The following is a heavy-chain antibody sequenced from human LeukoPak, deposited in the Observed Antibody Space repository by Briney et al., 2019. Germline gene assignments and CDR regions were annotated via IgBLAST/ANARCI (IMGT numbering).Heavy chain of an antibody. CDR3: ARNNGMDV. J-gene: IGHJ6*02. V-gene: IGHV3-7*03. CDR1: GFTLSNHW. Sequence: GGSLRLSCAASGFTLSNHWMTWVCQVPGRGPEWVANVNRDGSETYYLDSVKGRFTISKDNAKNSLYLQMNSLRAEDTALYHCARNNGMDVWGQGTAVIVSS. CDR2: VNRDGSET.